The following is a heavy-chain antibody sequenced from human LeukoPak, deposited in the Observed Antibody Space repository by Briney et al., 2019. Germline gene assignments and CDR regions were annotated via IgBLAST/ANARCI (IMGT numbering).Heavy chain of an antibody. V-gene: IGHV4-59*08. CDR2: IYYSGST. Sequence: PSETLSLTCTVSGGSISSYYWSWMRQPPGEGLEWIGYIYYSGSTNYNPSLKSRVTISVDTSKNQFSLKLSSVTAADTAVYYCATPVYVCSAYYAIDGWGKGTMVSV. CDR3: ATPVYVCSAYYAIDG. J-gene: IGHJ3*01. D-gene: IGHD3-3*01. CDR1: GGSISSYY.